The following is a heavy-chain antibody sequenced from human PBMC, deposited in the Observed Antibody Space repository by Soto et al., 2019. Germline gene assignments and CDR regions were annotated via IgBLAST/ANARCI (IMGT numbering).Heavy chain of an antibody. D-gene: IGHD3-10*01. J-gene: IGHJ6*02. CDR1: GYTFTGDY. CDR2: INPNSGGT. CDR3: ARERGPQLTMVRGAKVGMDV. Sequence: ASVKVSCKASGYTFTGDYMHWVRQAPGQGLEWMGWINPNSGGTNYAQKFQGRVTMTRDTSISTAYMEPSSLRYDDSGVYYCARERGPQLTMVRGAKVGMDVWGQGNTVTVSS. V-gene: IGHV1-2*02.